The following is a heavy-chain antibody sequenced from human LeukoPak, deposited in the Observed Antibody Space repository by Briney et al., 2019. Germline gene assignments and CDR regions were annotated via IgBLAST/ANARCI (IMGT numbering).Heavy chain of an antibody. J-gene: IGHJ6*03. CDR1: GFTFSSYS. CDR3: ARGYSSSWHHYYYYMDV. Sequence: GGSLRLSCAASGFTFSSYSMNWVRQAPGKGLEWVSSISSSSSYIYYADSVKGRFTISRDNSKNTLYLQMNSLRAEDTAVYYCARGYSSSWHHYYYYMDVWGKGTTVTVSS. D-gene: IGHD6-13*01. V-gene: IGHV3-21*01. CDR2: ISSSSSYI.